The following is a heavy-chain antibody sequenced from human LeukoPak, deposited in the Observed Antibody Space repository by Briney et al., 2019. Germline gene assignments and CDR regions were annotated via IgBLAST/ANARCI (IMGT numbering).Heavy chain of an antibody. CDR3: ASSGWYGAGSFDY. CDR1: GYTFTSYY. V-gene: IGHV1-46*01. CDR2: INPSGGST. Sequence: GASVKVSCKASGYTFTSYYMHWVRQAPGQGLEWMGIINPSGGSTSYAQKFQGRVTITRDTSASTAYMELSSLRSEDTAVYYCASSGWYGAGSFDYWGQGTLVTVSS. J-gene: IGHJ4*02. D-gene: IGHD6-19*01.